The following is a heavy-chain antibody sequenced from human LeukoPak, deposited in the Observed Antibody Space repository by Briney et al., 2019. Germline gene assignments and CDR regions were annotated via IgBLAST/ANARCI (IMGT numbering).Heavy chain of an antibody. J-gene: IGHJ4*02. Sequence: GGSLRLSCAASGFTFSTYAMNWVRQAPGKGLEWVSVIVGDGGGIEYADSVKGRFSISRDNSKNILYLQMNSLRAEDTAVYYCAKDLWGWGQGTLVTVSS. V-gene: IGHV3-23*01. CDR1: GFTFSTYA. CDR2: IVGDGGGI. CDR3: AKDLWG. D-gene: IGHD1-26*01.